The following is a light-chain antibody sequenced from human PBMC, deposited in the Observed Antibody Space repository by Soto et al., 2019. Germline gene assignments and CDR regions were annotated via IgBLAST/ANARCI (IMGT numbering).Light chain of an antibody. CDR3: LQHNDYPRT. Sequence: DIVMTQSPVILSVSPWERATLSCMASQSVDTFLAWFQHKPGQAPRLLIYDASKRATGIPARFSGSRSGTEFTLTISSLHPEDFATYFCLQHNDYPRTFGQGTKVDIK. J-gene: IGKJ1*01. V-gene: IGKV3D-15*01. CDR2: DAS. CDR1: QSVDTF.